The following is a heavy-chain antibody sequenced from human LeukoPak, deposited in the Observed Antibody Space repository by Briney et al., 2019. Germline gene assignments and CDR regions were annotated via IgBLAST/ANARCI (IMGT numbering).Heavy chain of an antibody. Sequence: SETLSLTCAVYGGSFRGYYWSWIRQAPGKGLEWIGEINHSGSTNYNPALKTRVTISVDTSKNQFSLKLSSVTAADTAVYYCASGAAAGTFDYWGQGTLVTVSS. V-gene: IGHV4-34*01. D-gene: IGHD6-13*01. CDR1: GGSFRGYY. J-gene: IGHJ4*02. CDR3: ASGAAAGTFDY. CDR2: INHSGST.